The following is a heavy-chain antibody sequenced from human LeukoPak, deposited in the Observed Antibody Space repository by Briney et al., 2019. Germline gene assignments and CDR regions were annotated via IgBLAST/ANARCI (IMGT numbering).Heavy chain of an antibody. CDR2: IYYSGST. CDR3: ARHVWLQPFDY. Sequence: SETLSLTCTVSGASISPYYWSWIRQPPGKGLEWIGYIYYSGSTNYNPSLKSRVTISVDTSKIQFSLKLSFVTAADTAVYYCARHVWLQPFDYWGQGTLVTVSS. CDR1: GASISPYY. J-gene: IGHJ4*02. D-gene: IGHD3-9*01. V-gene: IGHV4-59*01.